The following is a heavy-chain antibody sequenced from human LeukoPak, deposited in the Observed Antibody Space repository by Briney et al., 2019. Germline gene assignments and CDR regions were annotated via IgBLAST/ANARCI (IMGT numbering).Heavy chain of an antibody. CDR1: GGSLSSYY. Sequence: PSETLSLTCTVCGGSLSSYYWSWIRQPPGKGLEWIGYIYYSGSTNYNPSLKSRVTISVDTSKNQFSLKLSSVTAADTAVYYCASNYYGSGSLDYWGQGNLVTVSS. J-gene: IGHJ4*02. CDR2: IYYSGST. D-gene: IGHD3-10*01. CDR3: ASNYYGSGSLDY. V-gene: IGHV4-59*08.